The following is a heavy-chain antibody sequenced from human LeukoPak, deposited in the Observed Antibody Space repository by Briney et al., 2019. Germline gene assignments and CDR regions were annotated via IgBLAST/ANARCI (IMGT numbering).Heavy chain of an antibody. Sequence: ASVKVSCKASGYTFTSYALHWVRQAPGQRLEWMGWINSGNGNTKYSQEFQGRVTITRDTSESTAYMELSSLRDEDTAVYYCAREISGILGFDYWGRGTLVTVSS. CDR2: INSGNGNT. CDR3: AREISGILGFDY. J-gene: IGHJ4*02. V-gene: IGHV1-3*03. D-gene: IGHD6-13*01. CDR1: GYTFTSYA.